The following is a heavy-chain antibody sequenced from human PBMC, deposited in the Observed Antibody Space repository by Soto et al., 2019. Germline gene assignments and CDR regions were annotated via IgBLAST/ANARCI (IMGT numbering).Heavy chain of an antibody. V-gene: IGHV3-13*01. Sequence: GGSLRLSCAASGFTFSSYDMHWVRQATGKGLEWVSAIGTAGDTYYPGSVKGRFTISRENAKNSWYLQMNSLRAGDTVVYYCARGYYDILTGHNWFDPWGQGTLVTVSS. CDR3: ARGYYDILTGHNWFDP. CDR1: GFTFSSYD. D-gene: IGHD3-9*01. CDR2: IGTAGDT. J-gene: IGHJ5*02.